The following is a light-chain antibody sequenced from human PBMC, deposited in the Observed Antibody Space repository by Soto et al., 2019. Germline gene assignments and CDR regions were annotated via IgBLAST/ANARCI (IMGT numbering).Light chain of an antibody. CDR3: SSYADTNNLF. J-gene: IGLJ2*01. CDR2: EVS. CDR1: SSDVGAYNY. Sequence: QSVLTQPASVSGSPGQSITISCTGTSSDVGAYNYVSWYQQHPGKAPKVMIFEVSHRPSGVSNRFSGSKSGNTASLTISGLQAEDEADYYCSSYADTNNLFFGGGTKRTVL. V-gene: IGLV2-14*01.